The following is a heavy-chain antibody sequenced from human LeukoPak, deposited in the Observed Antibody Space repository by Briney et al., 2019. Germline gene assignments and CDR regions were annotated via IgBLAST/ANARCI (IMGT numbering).Heavy chain of an antibody. CDR2: ISSSSRYI. CDR1: GFTFSSYS. CDR3: ARGAETYYDFWSGYITDFDY. Sequence: GGSLRLSCAASGFTFSSYSMNWVRQAPGKGLEWVSSISSSSRYIYYADSVKGRFTISRDNAKNSLYLQMNSLRAEDTAVYYCARGAETYYDFWSGYITDFDYWGQGTLVTVSS. J-gene: IGHJ4*02. V-gene: IGHV3-21*01. D-gene: IGHD3-3*01.